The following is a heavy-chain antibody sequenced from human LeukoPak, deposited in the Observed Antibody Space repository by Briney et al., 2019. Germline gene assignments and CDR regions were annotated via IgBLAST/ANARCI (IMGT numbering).Heavy chain of an antibody. CDR3: ARERNYGY. J-gene: IGHJ4*02. Sequence: PGGSLRLSCAASGFSIGDYWMSWVRQAPGKGLEWVSYISSSSSTIYYADSVKGRFTISRDNAKNSLYLQMNSLRDEDTAVYYCARERNYGYWGQGTLVTVSS. CDR1: GFSIGDYW. V-gene: IGHV3-48*02. CDR2: ISSSSSTI. D-gene: IGHD1-7*01.